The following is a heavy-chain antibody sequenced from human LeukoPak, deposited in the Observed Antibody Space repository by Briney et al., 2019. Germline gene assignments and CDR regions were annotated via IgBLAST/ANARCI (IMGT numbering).Heavy chain of an antibody. J-gene: IGHJ5*02. CDR1: GYTLTELS. CDR2: FDPEDGET. Sequence: ASVKVSCKVSGYTLTELSMHWVRQAPGKGLEWMGGFDPEDGETIYAQKFQGRVTMTEDTSTDTAYMELSSLRSEDTAVYYCARDKRYSYGQNWFDPWGQGTLVTVSS. D-gene: IGHD5-18*01. CDR3: ARDKRYSYGQNWFDP. V-gene: IGHV1-24*01.